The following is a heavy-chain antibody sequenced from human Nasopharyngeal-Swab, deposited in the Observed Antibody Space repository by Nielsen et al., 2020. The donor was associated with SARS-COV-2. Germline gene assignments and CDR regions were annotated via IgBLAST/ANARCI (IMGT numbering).Heavy chain of an antibody. CDR1: GFTFGDYA. D-gene: IGHD3-3*01. V-gene: IGHV3-49*03. CDR3: TRNDFWSGYYTDY. CDR2: IRSKVYGGTT. Sequence: GGSLRLSCTASGFTFGDYAMSWFRQAPGKGLEWVGFIRSKVYGGTTEYAASVKGRFTISRDDSKSIAYLQMNSLKTEDTAVYYCTRNDFWSGYYTDYWGQGTLVTVSS. J-gene: IGHJ4*02.